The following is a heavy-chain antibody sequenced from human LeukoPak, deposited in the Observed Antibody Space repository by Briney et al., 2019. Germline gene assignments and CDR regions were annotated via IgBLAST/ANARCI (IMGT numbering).Heavy chain of an antibody. CDR2: MNPNSGNT. CDR1: GYSFTTYT. V-gene: IGHV1-8*03. J-gene: IGHJ6*03. D-gene: IGHD4/OR15-4a*01. Sequence: ASVKVSCKASGYSFTTYTMNWVRQATGQGLEWMGWMNPNSGNTGYAQKFQGRVTITRNTSISTAYMELSSLRSEDTAVYYCARPMVLTYYYYYYMDVWGKGTTVTVSS. CDR3: ARPMVLTYYYYYYMDV.